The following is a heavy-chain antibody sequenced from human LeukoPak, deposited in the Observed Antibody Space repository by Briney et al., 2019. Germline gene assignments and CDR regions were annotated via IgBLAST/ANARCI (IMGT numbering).Heavy chain of an antibody. D-gene: IGHD3-3*01. CDR1: GFTFRTSG. CDR3: TSTIPYYDFWSGYYLYYFDY. CDR2: IKSKTDGGTT. J-gene: IGHJ4*02. Sequence: GGSLRLSCAASGFTFRTSGMHWVRQAPGKGLEWVGRIKSKTDGGTTDYAAPVKGRFTISRDDSKNTLYLQMNSLKTEDTAVYYCTSTIPYYDFWSGYYLYYFDYWGQGTLVTVSS. V-gene: IGHV3-15*01.